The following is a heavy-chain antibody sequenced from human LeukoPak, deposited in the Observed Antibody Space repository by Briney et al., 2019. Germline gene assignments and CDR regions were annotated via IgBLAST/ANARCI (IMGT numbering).Heavy chain of an antibody. CDR3: AKEVVPAAIGTRGFDY. J-gene: IGHJ4*02. CDR1: GFTFSSYA. CDR2: ISGSGGST. V-gene: IGHV3-23*01. Sequence: PGGSLRLSCAASGFTFSSYAMSWVRQAPGKGLEWVSAISGSGGSTYYADSVKGRFTISRDNSKNTLYLQMNSLRAEDTAVYYCAKEVVPAAIGTRGFDYWGQGTLVTVSS. D-gene: IGHD2-2*02.